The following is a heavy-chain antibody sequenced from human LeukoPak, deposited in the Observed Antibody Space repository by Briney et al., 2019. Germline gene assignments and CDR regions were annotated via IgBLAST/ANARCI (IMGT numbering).Heavy chain of an antibody. CDR2: ITFDGSNK. J-gene: IGHJ4*02. V-gene: IGHV3-30*18. Sequence: GRSLRLPCAASGFTFSTYGMHWVRQAPGKGLEWVAVITFDGSNKYYADSVKGRFTISRDNSKNTLYLQMNSLRAEDTALYYCAKGWSGESFGAQFDYWGQGTLVTVSS. D-gene: IGHD3-10*01. CDR3: AKGWSGESFGAQFDY. CDR1: GFTFSTYG.